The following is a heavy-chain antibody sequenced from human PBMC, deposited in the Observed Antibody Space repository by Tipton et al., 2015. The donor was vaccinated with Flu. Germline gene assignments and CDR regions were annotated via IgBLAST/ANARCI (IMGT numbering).Heavy chain of an antibody. CDR3: ARRDFSNYVSEPKNWFDP. V-gene: IGHV4-59*08. D-gene: IGHD4-11*01. CDR1: NDSISTSY. Sequence: TLSLTCTVSNDSISTSYWGWIRQPPGGGLEWIGNAHRSGNPYYNPSLESRVTISVDTSKNQFSLRWSSVTAADTAVYYCARRDFSNYVSEPKNWFDPWGQGILVTVSS. CDR2: AHRSGNP. J-gene: IGHJ5*01.